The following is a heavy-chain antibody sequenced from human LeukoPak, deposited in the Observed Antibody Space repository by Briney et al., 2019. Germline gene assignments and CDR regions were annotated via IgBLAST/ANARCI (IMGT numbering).Heavy chain of an antibody. V-gene: IGHV3-7*01. J-gene: IGHJ4*02. D-gene: IGHD2-21*01. CDR2: IKQDGSEK. CDR1: GFTFSSYW. Sequence: PGGSLRLSCAASGFTFSSYWMSWVRQAPGKGLEWVANIKQDGSEKYYVDSVKGRFTISRDNAKNSLYLQMNSLRAEDTAVYYYARDQTYCGGDCYGYWGQGTLVTVSS. CDR3: ARDQTYCGGDCYGY.